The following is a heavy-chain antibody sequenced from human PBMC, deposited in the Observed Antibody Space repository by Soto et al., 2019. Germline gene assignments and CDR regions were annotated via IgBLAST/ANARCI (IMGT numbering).Heavy chain of an antibody. D-gene: IGHD3-22*01. CDR3: AGGDYYHSSGYYFYYYTMDF. Sequence: SETLSLTCTVSGGSIISSSYYWVLIRQPPGKGLEWIGNVYYGGSTYYNPSLKSRVTISVETSKSQFSLKLSSVTAADTAVYYCAGGDYYHSSGYYFYYYTMDFWGQGTTVTVSS. J-gene: IGHJ6*02. CDR1: GGSIISSSYY. CDR2: VYYGGST. V-gene: IGHV4-39*01.